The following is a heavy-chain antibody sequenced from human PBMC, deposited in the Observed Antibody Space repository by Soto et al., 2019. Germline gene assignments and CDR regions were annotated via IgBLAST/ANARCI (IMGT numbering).Heavy chain of an antibody. CDR1: GYTFTSYG. CDR3: ARGRYGDY. Sequence: QVHLVQSGAEVKKPGASVKVSCKASGYTFTSYGITWVRQAPGQGLEWMGWISAHNGNTDYAQKLQGRVIGTRDTSTSTAYMVLRSLRSDDTAVYYCARGRYGDYWGQGALVTVSS. D-gene: IGHD1-1*01. CDR2: ISAHNGNT. V-gene: IGHV1-18*01. J-gene: IGHJ4*02.